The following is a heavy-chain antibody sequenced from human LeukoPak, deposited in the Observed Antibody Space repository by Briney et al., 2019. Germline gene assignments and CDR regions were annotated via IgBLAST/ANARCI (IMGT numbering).Heavy chain of an antibody. J-gene: IGHJ4*02. CDR2: ISSNGGNT. D-gene: IGHD5-12*01. V-gene: IGHV3-64D*06. Sequence: GGSLRLSCSASGFTFSSYAMHWVRQAPGKGLEYVSAISSNGGNTYYADSVKGRFTISRDNSKNTLYLQMSSLRAEDTAVYYCVKDGTTDGGYGDFDYWGQGTLVTVSS. CDR3: VKDGTTDGGYGDFDY. CDR1: GFTFSSYA.